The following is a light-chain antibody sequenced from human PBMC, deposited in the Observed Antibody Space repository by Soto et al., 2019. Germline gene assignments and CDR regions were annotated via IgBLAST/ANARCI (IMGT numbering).Light chain of an antibody. Sequence: QSVLTQSPSASGTPGQRVTISCSEGSSNIGGNTVNWYRQLPGTAPKLLIYSNNQRPSGVPDRFSGSKSGTSASLAISGLQSEDEADYYCAAWDDSLNGYVFGTGTKVTVL. J-gene: IGLJ1*01. V-gene: IGLV1-44*01. CDR2: SNN. CDR3: AAWDDSLNGYV. CDR1: SSNIGGNT.